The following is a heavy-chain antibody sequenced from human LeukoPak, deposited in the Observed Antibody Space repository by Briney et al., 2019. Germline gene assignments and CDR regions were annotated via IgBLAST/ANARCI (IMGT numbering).Heavy chain of an antibody. CDR3: ARGVTVSTHRWRSNYFDY. D-gene: IGHD2-2*01. Sequence: PSETLSLTCAVYGGSFSGYYWSWVRQPPGKGLEWIGEINHSGSTNYDPYLKSPVTISVDASKNQFSLKLTSVTAADTAVYFCARGVTVSTHRWRSNYFDYCGQGILVTVSS. CDR1: GGSFSGYY. V-gene: IGHV4-34*01. CDR2: INHSGST. J-gene: IGHJ4*02.